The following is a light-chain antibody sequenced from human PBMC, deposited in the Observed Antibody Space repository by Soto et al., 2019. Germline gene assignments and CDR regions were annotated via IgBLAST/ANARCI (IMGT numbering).Light chain of an antibody. CDR3: QQYYSWPS. V-gene: IGKV3-11*01. J-gene: IGKJ5*01. CDR1: LNVNSY. Sequence: VLTQSPATLSLSPGERATLSCRASLNVNSYLAWYQQKPGQAPRLLIYDASNRAAGIPGRFSGSGSGTEFTLTISSLESEDFAVYYCQQYYSWPSFGQGTRLEIK. CDR2: DAS.